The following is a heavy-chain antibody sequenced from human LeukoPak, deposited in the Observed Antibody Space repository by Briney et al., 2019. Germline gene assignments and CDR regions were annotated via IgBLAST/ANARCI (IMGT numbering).Heavy chain of an antibody. Sequence: SETLSLTCTVSGDSISGYYWNWIRQPPGKGLEWIGFVHYSGSTNYNPFLKSRVTISVDISKNQFSLNLSSVTAADTAVYYCARARGGYGDYGSWFDPWGQGTLVPVSS. V-gene: IGHV4-59*01. J-gene: IGHJ5*02. D-gene: IGHD4-17*01. CDR3: ARARGGYGDYGSWFDP. CDR2: VHYSGST. CDR1: GDSISGYY.